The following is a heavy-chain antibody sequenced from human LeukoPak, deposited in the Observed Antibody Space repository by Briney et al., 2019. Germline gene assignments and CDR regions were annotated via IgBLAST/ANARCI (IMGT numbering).Heavy chain of an antibody. D-gene: IGHD3-3*01. CDR1: GGSISSHS. J-gene: IGHJ5*02. Sequence: PSETLSLTCTVSGGSISSHSWSWIRQPPGKGLEWIGYIYYSGSTNYNPSLKSRVTISVDTSKNQFSLKLSSVTAADTAVYYCARALAYYDFWSGTNWFDPWGQGTLVTVSS. CDR3: ARALAYYDFWSGTNWFDP. V-gene: IGHV4-59*11. CDR2: IYYSGST.